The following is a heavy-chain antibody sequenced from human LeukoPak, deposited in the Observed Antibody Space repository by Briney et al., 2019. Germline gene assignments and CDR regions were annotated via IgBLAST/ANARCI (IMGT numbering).Heavy chain of an antibody. D-gene: IGHD1-14*01. J-gene: IGHJ4*02. V-gene: IGHV3-48*03. CDR1: GFTFSGYE. CDR2: ISSDGYTI. Sequence: GGSPRLSCAASGFTFSGYEMNWVRQAPGKGLEWVSFISSDGYTIHYADSVKGRFTISRDNSENTLYLQMNSLRAEDTAVYYCAKATGYLLWGQGTLVTVSS. CDR3: AKATGYLL.